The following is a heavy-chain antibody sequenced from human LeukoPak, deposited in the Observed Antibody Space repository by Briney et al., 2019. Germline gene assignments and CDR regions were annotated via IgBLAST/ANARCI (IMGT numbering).Heavy chain of an antibody. J-gene: IGHJ4*02. D-gene: IGHD3-22*01. V-gene: IGHV1-2*02. Sequence: ASVKVSCKASGYTFTGYYMHWVRQAPGQGLEWMGWINPNSGGTNYAQKLQGRVTMTTDTSTSTAYMELRSLRSDDTAVYYCARESISSIYYDSSGYDYWGQGTLVTVSS. CDR1: GYTFTGYY. CDR3: ARESISSIYYDSSGYDY. CDR2: INPNSGGT.